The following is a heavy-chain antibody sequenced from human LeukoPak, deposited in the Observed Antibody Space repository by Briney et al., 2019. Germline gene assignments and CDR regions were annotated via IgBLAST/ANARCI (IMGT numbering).Heavy chain of an antibody. J-gene: IGHJ6*03. CDR1: GGSISSSSYY. V-gene: IGHV4-39*07. CDR2: ITYSGTT. Sequence: SKTLSLTCTVSGGSISSSSYYWGWIRQPPGKGLEWIGSITYSGTTYYNPSLNSRVTMSIDTSRNQFSLKLSSVTAADTAVYYCARNYVYSMDVWGKGTTVTVSS. D-gene: IGHD3-10*02. CDR3: ARNYVYSMDV.